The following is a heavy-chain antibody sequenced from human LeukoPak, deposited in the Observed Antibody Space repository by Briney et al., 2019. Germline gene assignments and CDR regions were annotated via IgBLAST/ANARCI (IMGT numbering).Heavy chain of an antibody. Sequence: GGSLRLSCAASGLTVSSEYMSWVRQAPGQGLEWVSVIFNDGITYYADSVKGRFTISRDNSENTLFLHMDSLRAADTAVYYCARAGIAAASDAFDIWGQGTMVTVSS. V-gene: IGHV3-53*01. CDR2: IFNDGIT. CDR3: ARAGIAAASDAFDI. J-gene: IGHJ3*02. CDR1: GLTVSSEY. D-gene: IGHD6-13*01.